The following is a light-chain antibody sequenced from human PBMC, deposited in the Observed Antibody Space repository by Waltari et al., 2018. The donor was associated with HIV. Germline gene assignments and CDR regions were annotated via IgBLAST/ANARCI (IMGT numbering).Light chain of an antibody. CDR1: SGNIAATY. V-gene: IGLV6-57*03. Sequence: NFMLTQPHSVSESPGKTVPISCTRSSGNIAATYVQWFQQRPGSAPTTVLYEDYQRPSGVPDRFSGFLNRSSNSATLTISGLTTEDEADYYCQSYDSNNHWVFGGGTRLTVL. J-gene: IGLJ3*02. CDR2: EDY. CDR3: QSYDSNNHWV.